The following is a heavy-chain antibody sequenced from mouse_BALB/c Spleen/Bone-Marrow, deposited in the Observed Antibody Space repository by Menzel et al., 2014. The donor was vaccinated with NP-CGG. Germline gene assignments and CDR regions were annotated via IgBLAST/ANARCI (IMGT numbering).Heavy chain of an antibody. CDR1: GYTFTSYT. D-gene: IGHD1-1*01. V-gene: IGHV1-4*01. J-gene: IGHJ1*01. Sequence: QVHVKQSGAELARPGASVKMSCEASGYTFTSYTMHWVKQRPGQGLEWIGYINPSSGYTNYNQRFKDKATLTADKSSSTAYMQLSSLTSEDSAVYYCAKGLIYYYGRGDGYFDVWGEGTTVTVSS. CDR2: INPSSGYT. CDR3: AKGLIYYYGRGDGYFDV.